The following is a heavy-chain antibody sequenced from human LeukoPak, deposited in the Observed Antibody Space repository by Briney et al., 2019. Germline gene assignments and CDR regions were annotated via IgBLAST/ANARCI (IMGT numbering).Heavy chain of an antibody. CDR1: GFTVSSNY. D-gene: IGHD1-1*01. CDR3: AKDLSPGTYDY. CDR2: ISGSGGST. J-gene: IGHJ4*02. V-gene: IGHV3-23*01. Sequence: TGGSLRLSCAASGFTVSSNYMSWVRQGPGKGLEWVSAISGSGGSTYYADSVKGRFTISRDNSKNTLYLQMNSLRAEDTAVYYCAKDLSPGTYDYWGQGTLVTVSS.